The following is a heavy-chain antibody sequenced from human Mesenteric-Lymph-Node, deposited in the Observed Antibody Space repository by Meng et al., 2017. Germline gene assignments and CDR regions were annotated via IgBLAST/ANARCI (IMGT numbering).Heavy chain of an antibody. J-gene: IGHJ4*02. V-gene: IGHV3-7*01. D-gene: IGHD5-18*01. Sequence: GESLKISCAASGFTFSSYWMSWVRQAPGKGLEWVANIKQDGSEKYYVDSVKGRFTISRDNAKNSLYLQMNSLRAEDTAVYYCARPHVETAMAHYFDYWGQGTLVTVSS. CDR3: ARPHVETAMAHYFDY. CDR1: GFTFSSYW. CDR2: IKQDGSEK.